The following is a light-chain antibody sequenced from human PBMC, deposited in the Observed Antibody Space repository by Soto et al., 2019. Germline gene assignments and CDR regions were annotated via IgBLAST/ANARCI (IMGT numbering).Light chain of an antibody. CDR3: QQYNSYSWT. V-gene: IGKV1-33*01. Sequence: DIHITQSPSSLSASVGDRVTITCQASHDISNYLNWYQQKPGKAPKLLIYDASNLETGVPSRFSGSGSGTDFTFTISSLQPEDIATYYCQQYNSYSWTFGQGTKVDI. CDR1: HDISNY. J-gene: IGKJ1*01. CDR2: DAS.